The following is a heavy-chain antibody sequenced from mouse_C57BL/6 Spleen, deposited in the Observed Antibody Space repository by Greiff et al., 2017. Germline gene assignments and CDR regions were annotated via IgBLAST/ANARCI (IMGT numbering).Heavy chain of an antibody. CDR3: ASRSSGWGGLDY. V-gene: IGHV1-42*01. D-gene: IGHD3-2*02. J-gene: IGHJ2*01. Sequence: EVQLQQSGPELVKPGASVKISCKASGYSFTGYYMNWVKQSPEKSLEWIGEINPSTGGTTYNQKFKAKATLTVDKSSSTAYMQLKSLTSEDSAVYYCASRSSGWGGLDYWGQGTTLTVSS. CDR1: GYSFTGYY. CDR2: INPSTGGT.